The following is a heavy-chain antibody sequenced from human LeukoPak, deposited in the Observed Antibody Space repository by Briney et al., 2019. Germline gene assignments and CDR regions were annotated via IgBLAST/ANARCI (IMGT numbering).Heavy chain of an antibody. CDR1: GYTFTSYY. CDR2: INPSGGST. CDR3: ARGGTTITMVRGVITGMDV. Sequence: ASVKVSCKASGYTFTSYYMHWVRQAPGQGLEWMGIINPSGGSTSYAQKFQGRVTMTRDTSTSTVYMGLSSLRSEDTAVYYCARGGTTITMVRGVITGMDVWGQGTTVTVSS. V-gene: IGHV1-46*01. D-gene: IGHD3-10*01. J-gene: IGHJ6*02.